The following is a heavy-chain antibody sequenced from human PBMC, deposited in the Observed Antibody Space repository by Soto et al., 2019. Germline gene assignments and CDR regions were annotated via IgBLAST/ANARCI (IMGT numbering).Heavy chain of an antibody. V-gene: IGHV3-7*03. J-gene: IGHJ6*02. Sequence: PGGSLRLSCAASGFTFSSYWMSWVRQAPGKGLEWVANIKQYGSEKYYVDSVKGRFTISRDNAKNSLYLQMNSLRAEDTAVYYCAREVGAAAGYYYYYGMDVWGQGTTVTVS. D-gene: IGHD6-13*01. CDR3: AREVGAAAGYYYYYGMDV. CDR2: IKQYGSEK. CDR1: GFTFSSYW.